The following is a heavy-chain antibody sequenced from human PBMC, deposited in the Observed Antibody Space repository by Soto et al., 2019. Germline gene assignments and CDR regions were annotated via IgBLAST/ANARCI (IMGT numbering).Heavy chain of an antibody. CDR1: GFTFSSYA. CDR2: ISGSGGST. J-gene: IGHJ4*02. Sequence: EVQLLESGGGLVQPGGSLRLSCAASGFTFSSYAMSWVRQAPGKGLEWVSAISGSGGSTYYADSVKGRFTISRDNSKNTLYLQMNSLRAEDTAGYYCAKDGSDSSAWGYWGQGTLVTVSS. D-gene: IGHD6-25*01. CDR3: AKDGSDSSAWGY. V-gene: IGHV3-23*01.